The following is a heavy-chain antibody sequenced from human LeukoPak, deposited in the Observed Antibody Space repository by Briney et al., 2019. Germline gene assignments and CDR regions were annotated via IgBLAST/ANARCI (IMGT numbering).Heavy chain of an antibody. CDR1: GFTFSSYA. Sequence: GASLRLSCAASGFTFSSYAMSWVRQAPGKGLEWVSAISGSGGSTYYADSVKGRLTISRDNSKNTLYLQMNSLRAEDTAVYYCAKVALAAAEDYYYGMDVWGQGTTVTVSS. CDR2: ISGSGGST. J-gene: IGHJ6*02. V-gene: IGHV3-23*01. CDR3: AKVALAAAEDYYYGMDV. D-gene: IGHD6-13*01.